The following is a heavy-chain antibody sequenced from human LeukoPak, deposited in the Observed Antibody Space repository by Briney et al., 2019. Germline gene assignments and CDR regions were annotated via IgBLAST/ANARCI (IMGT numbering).Heavy chain of an antibody. J-gene: IGHJ4*02. CDR2: ISYDGSNK. D-gene: IGHD2-2*01. CDR3: ARDGGSAMPFDY. CDR1: GFTFSSYG. Sequence: QPGRSLRLSCAASGFTFSSYGMHWVRQAPGKGLEWVAVISYDGSNKYYADSVKGRFTISRDNSKNTLYLQMNSLRAEDTAVYYCARDGGSAMPFDYWGQGTLVTVSS. V-gene: IGHV3-30*03.